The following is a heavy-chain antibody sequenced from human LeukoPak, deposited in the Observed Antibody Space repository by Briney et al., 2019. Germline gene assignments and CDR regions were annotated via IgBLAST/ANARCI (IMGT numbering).Heavy chain of an antibody. CDR2: ISGSGDST. CDR1: GFTFSSYA. J-gene: IGHJ4*02. Sequence: GGSLRLSCAASGFTFSSYAMSWVRQAPGKGLEWVSAISGSGDSTYYADSVKGRFTISRDNSKNTLYLQMNSLRAEDTAVYYCAKAGAVVVVAAKYFDYWGQGTLSPSPQ. CDR3: AKAGAVVVVAAKYFDY. D-gene: IGHD2-15*01. V-gene: IGHV3-23*01.